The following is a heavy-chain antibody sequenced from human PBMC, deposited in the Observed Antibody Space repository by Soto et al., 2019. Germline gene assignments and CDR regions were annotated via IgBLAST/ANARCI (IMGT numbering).Heavy chain of an antibody. CDR3: ARQGWQQLVDY. D-gene: IGHD6-13*01. V-gene: IGHV4-59*08. CDR1: GGSISSYY. Sequence: SETLSLTCTVSGGSISSYYWSWIRQPPGKGLEWIGYIYYSGSTNYNPSLKSRVTISVDTSKNQFSLKLSSVTAADTAVYYCARQGWQQLVDYWGQGTLVTVSS. CDR2: IYYSGST. J-gene: IGHJ4*02.